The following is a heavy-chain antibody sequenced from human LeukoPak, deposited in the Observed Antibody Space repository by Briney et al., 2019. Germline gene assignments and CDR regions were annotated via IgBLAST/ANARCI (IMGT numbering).Heavy chain of an antibody. D-gene: IGHD3-22*01. J-gene: IGHJ3*02. CDR1: GGSISSGDYY. Sequence: PSQTLSLTCTVSGGSISSGDYYWSWIRQPPGKGLEWLGYIYYSGSTYYNPSLKSRVTISVDTSNNQFSLKLSSVTAADTAVYYCARECDSSGYHDAFDIWGQGTMVTVSS. CDR2: IYYSGST. CDR3: ARECDSSGYHDAFDI. V-gene: IGHV4-30-4*01.